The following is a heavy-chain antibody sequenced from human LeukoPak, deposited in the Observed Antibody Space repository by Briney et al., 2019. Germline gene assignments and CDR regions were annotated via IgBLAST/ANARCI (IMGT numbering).Heavy chain of an antibody. CDR2: ISAYNGNT. Sequence: ASVKVSCKASGYTFTSYGISWVRQAPGQGLEWMGWISAYNGNTNYAQKLQGRVTMTTDTSTSTAYMELRSLRSDDTAVYYCARDQYSGSYYTYYYYYMDVWGKGTTATVSS. V-gene: IGHV1-18*01. J-gene: IGHJ6*03. D-gene: IGHD1-26*01. CDR1: GYTFTSYG. CDR3: ARDQYSGSYYTYYYYYMDV.